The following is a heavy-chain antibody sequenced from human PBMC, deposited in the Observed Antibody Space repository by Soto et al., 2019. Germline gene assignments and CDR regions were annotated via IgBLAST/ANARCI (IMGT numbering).Heavy chain of an antibody. CDR2: IRSKAYGVTT. D-gene: IGHD2-8*01. CDR1: GFTFNDYT. J-gene: IGHJ4*02. CDR3: TAGKLYPSLDFDY. Sequence: GGSLRLSCTASGFTFNDYTLSWVRQAPGKGLEWVGFIRSKAYGVTTEYAASVKGRFTISRDDSKSIAYLQMNSLKTEDTAVYYCTAGKLYPSLDFDYWGQGTLVAVSS. V-gene: IGHV3-49*04.